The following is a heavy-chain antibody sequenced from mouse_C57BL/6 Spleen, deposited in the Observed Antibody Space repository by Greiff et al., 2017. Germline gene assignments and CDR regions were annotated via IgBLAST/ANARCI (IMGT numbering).Heavy chain of an antibody. D-gene: IGHD2-1*01. CDR2: INPGSGGT. V-gene: IGHV1-54*01. J-gene: IGHJ4*01. CDR1: GYAFTNYL. CDR3: ARSYYGNYMDY. Sequence: QVQLKESGAELVRPGTSVKVSCKASGYAFTNYLIEWVKQRPGQGLEWIGVINPGSGGTNYNEKFKGKATLTADKSSSTAYMQLSSLTSEDSAVYFCARSYYGNYMDYWGQGTSVTVSS.